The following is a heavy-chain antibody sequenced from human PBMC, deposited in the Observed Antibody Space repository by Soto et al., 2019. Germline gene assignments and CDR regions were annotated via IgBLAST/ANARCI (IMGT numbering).Heavy chain of an antibody. J-gene: IGHJ5*02. V-gene: IGHV4-39*01. CDR2: IYYSGST. D-gene: IGHD3-10*01. CDR1: GGSISSSSYY. Sequence: QLQLQESGPGLVKPSETLSLTCTGSGGSISSSSYYWGWIRQPPGKGLEWIGSIYYSGSTYYNPSLKSRVTISVDTSNNQFSLKLSSVTAADTAVYYCARHSYYYGSTYGCWLDPWGQGTLVTVSS. CDR3: ARHSYYYGSTYGCWLDP.